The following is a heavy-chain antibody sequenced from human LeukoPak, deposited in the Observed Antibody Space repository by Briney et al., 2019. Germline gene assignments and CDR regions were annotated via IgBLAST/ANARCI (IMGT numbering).Heavy chain of an antibody. J-gene: IGHJ4*02. V-gene: IGHV4-4*02. CDR2: IYHSGST. CDR1: GGSISSSNW. CDR3: GRKYTSGYRVTELGSGYSDY. D-gene: IGHD5-18*01. Sequence: PSETLSLTCAVSGGSISSSNWWSWVRQPPGKGLEWIGEIYHSGSTNYNPSLKSRVTISVDKSKNQFSLKLSSVTAADTAVYARGRKYTSGYRVTELGSGYSDYWGQGTLVTVSS.